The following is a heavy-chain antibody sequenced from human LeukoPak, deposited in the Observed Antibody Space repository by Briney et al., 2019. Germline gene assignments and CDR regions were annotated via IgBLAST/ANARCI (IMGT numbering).Heavy chain of an antibody. D-gene: IGHD3-10*01. Sequence: GESLRLSCAASGFTFSSYNMNWVRQAPGKGLEWVSYISSSSSTIYYADSVKGRFTISRDNAKNSLYLQMNSLRAEDTAVYYCAISPPVRGVIITNFDYWGQGTLVTVSS. CDR2: ISSSSSTI. J-gene: IGHJ4*02. CDR3: AISPPVRGVIITNFDY. V-gene: IGHV3-48*04. CDR1: GFTFSSYN.